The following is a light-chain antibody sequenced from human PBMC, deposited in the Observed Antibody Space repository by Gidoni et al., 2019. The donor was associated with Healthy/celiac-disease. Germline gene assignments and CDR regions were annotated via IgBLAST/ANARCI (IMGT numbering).Light chain of an antibody. Sequence: DIQLTPSPSSLSASVGDRVTITCRASQSISSYLNWYQQKPGKAPKRLIYAASSLQRGVPSRFSGSGSGTDFTLTISSLQPEEFATYYCQQSDSTALTFGGGTKVEIK. CDR1: QSISSY. V-gene: IGKV1-39*01. CDR2: AAS. CDR3: QQSDSTALT. J-gene: IGKJ4*01.